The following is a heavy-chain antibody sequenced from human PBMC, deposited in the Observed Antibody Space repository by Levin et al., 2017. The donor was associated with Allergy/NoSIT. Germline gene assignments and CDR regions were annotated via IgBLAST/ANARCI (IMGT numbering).Heavy chain of an antibody. V-gene: IGHV3-9*01. CDR1: GFTFDHYA. Sequence: GGSLRLSCAASGFTFDHYAMHWVRQAPGQGLEWVSGISWNSGSIAYADSVKGRFTISRDNAKNSLYLQMNSLRAEDTALYYCAKDWDNSGYWGYFDYWGQGTLVTVSS. J-gene: IGHJ4*02. CDR3: AKDWDNSGYWGYFDY. CDR2: ISWNSGSI. D-gene: IGHD3-22*01.